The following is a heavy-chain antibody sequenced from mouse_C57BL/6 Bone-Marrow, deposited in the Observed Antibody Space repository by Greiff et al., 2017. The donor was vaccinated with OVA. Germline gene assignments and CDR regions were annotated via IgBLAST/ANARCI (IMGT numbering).Heavy chain of an antibody. CDR1: GFTFSDYY. CDR3: ARHRYYDYGGDAMDY. D-gene: IGHD2-4*01. J-gene: IGHJ4*01. Sequence: EVQGVESGGGLVQPGGSLKLSCAASGFTFSDYYMYWVRQTPEKRLEWVAYISNGGGSTYYPDTVKGRFTISRDNAKNTLYLQMSRLKSEDTAMYYCARHRYYDYGGDAMDYWGQGTSVTVSS. V-gene: IGHV5-12*01. CDR2: ISNGGGST.